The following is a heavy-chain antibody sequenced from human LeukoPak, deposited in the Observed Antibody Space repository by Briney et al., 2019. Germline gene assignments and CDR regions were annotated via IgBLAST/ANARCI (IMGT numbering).Heavy chain of an antibody. CDR3: ARSKGPFAFDI. Sequence: GGSLRLSCTASGFTVSSNYMSWVRQAPGKGLEWVSVIYSGGSTYYADSVKGRFTISRHNSKNTLYLQMNSLRAEDTAVYYSARSKGPFAFDIWGQGTMVTVSS. J-gene: IGHJ3*02. CDR1: GFTVSSNY. V-gene: IGHV3-53*04. CDR2: IYSGGST.